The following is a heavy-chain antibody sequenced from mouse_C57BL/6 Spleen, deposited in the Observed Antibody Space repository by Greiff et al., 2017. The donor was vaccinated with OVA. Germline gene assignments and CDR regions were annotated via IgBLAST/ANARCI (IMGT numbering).Heavy chain of an antibody. Sequence: QVQLQQSGAELVRPGASVKLSCKASGYTFTDYYINWVKQRPGQGLEWIARIYPGSGNTYYNEKFKGKATLTAEKSSSTAYMQLSSLTSEDSAVYCCAREEDYDSWFAYWGQGTLVTVSA. CDR2: IYPGSGNT. V-gene: IGHV1-76*01. CDR3: AREEDYDSWFAY. CDR1: GYTFTDYY. D-gene: IGHD2-4*01. J-gene: IGHJ3*01.